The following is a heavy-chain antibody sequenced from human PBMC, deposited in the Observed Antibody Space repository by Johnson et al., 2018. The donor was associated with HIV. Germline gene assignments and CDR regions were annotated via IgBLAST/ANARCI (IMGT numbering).Heavy chain of an antibody. V-gene: IGHV3-30*14. D-gene: IGHD3-22*01. Sequence: QVQLVESGGGVVQPGRSLRLSCAASGFTFTNYAMHWVRQAPGKGLELVAVIWYDGSNKYYADSLKDSFTISSDNSKNTLYLQMNSLRAEETAVYYCAREEGGYYDSSGYYYVGAFDIWGQGTMVTVSS. J-gene: IGHJ3*02. CDR1: GFTFTNYA. CDR2: IWYDGSNK. CDR3: AREEGGYYDSSGYYYVGAFDI.